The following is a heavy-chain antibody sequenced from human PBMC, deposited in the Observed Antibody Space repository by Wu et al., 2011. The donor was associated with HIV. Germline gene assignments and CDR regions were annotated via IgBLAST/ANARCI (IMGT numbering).Heavy chain of an antibody. CDR3: ARGSTSRTYGTTSDYYYYYMGV. CDR2: INPNSGGT. D-gene: IGHD1/OR15-1a*01. V-gene: IGHV1-2*02. CDR1: GYTFTGYY. J-gene: IGHJ6*03. Sequence: QVQLVQSGAEVKKPGASVKVSCKASGYTFTGYYMHWVRQAPGQGLEWMGWINPNSGGTNYAQKFQGRVTMTRDTSISTAYMELSRLRSDDTAVYYCARGSTSRTYGTTSDYYYYYMGVWGKGTTVTVSS.